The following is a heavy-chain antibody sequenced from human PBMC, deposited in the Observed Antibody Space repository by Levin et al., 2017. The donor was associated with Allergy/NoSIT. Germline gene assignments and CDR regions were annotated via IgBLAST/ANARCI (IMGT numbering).Heavy chain of an antibody. CDR3: ATHRPSSGTLYYFDY. CDR1: GVSLSSSSFY. J-gene: IGHJ4*02. CDR2: IFPSGNI. Sequence: KASETLSLTCAVSGVSLSSSSFYWGWVRQPPGKGPEWIGSIFPSGNIYQNPSFQSRVTLSVDTSKNQFSLRLNSVTAADTAVYYCATHRPSSGTLYYFDYWGQGTLVTVSS. V-gene: IGHV4-39*01. D-gene: IGHD1-1*01.